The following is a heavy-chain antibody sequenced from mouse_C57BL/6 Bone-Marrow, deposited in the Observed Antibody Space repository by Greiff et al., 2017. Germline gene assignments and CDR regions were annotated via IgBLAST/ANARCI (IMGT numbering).Heavy chain of an antibody. CDR2: IYPRSGNT. D-gene: IGHD3-2*02. J-gene: IGHJ3*01. CDR3: ARGLRLRFAG. CDR1: GYTFTSYG. V-gene: IGHV1-81*01. Sequence: VQLQQSGAELARPGASVKLSCKASGYTFTSYGISWVKQRTGQGLEWIGEIYPRSGNTYYNEKFKGKATLTADKSSSTAYMELRSLTSEDAAVYFCARGLRLRFAGWGQGTLVTVAA.